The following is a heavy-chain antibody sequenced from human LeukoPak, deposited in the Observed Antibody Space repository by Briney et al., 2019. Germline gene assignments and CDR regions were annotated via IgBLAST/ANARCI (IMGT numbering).Heavy chain of an antibody. CDR3: ASSTMVTTAFDY. D-gene: IGHD4-17*01. J-gene: IGHJ4*02. CDR1: GFTFSSYS. Sequence: GGSLRLSCAASGFTFSSYSMNWVRQAPGKGLEWVSSISSSSSYIYYADSVKGRFTISRDNAKNSLYLQMNSLRAEDTAVYYCASSTMVTTAFDYWGQGTLVTVSS. CDR2: ISSSSSYI. V-gene: IGHV3-21*01.